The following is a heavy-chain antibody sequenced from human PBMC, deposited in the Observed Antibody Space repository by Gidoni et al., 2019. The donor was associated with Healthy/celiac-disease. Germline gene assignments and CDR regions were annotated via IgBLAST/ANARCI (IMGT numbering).Heavy chain of an antibody. CDR1: GFTFGAYA. J-gene: IGHJ4*02. Sequence: EVQLVEAGGGLVKPGRSLRLSCTAPGFTFGAYAMSWFRQAPGKGLEWVGFIRSKAYGGTTEYAASVKGRFTISRDDPKSIAYLQMNSLKTEDTAVYYCTRGGRYYDFWSGSKPAPSFDYWGQGTLVTVSS. CDR3: TRGGRYYDFWSGSKPAPSFDY. V-gene: IGHV3-49*05. D-gene: IGHD3-3*01. CDR2: IRSKAYGGTT.